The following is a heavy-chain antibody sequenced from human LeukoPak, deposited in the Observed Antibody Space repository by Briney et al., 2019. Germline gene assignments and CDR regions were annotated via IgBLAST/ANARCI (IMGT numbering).Heavy chain of an antibody. CDR1: GGSINSGDYY. J-gene: IGHJ5*02. CDR3: ARDLSPHGFDP. CDR2: IYYSGNT. Sequence: SETLSLTCTVSGGSINSGDYYWSWIRQPPGKGLEWIGYIYYSGNTYHNPSLKSRVTISLDTSKNQFSLKLSSVTAADTAVYYCARDLSPHGFDPWGQGTLVTVSS. V-gene: IGHV4-30-4*01.